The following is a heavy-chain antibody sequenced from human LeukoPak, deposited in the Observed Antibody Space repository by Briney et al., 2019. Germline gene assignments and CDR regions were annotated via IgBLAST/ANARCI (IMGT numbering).Heavy chain of an antibody. V-gene: IGHV3-30*04. CDR1: GFTFSSYA. CDR3: ARGDSSSWTYYFDY. D-gene: IGHD6-13*01. CDR2: ISYDGSNK. J-gene: IGHJ4*02. Sequence: GGSLRLSCAASGFTFSSYAMHWVRQAPGKGLEWVAVISYDGSNKYYADSVKGRFTLSRDNSKNTLYLQMNSLRAEDTAVYYCARGDSSSWTYYFDYWGQGTLVTVSS.